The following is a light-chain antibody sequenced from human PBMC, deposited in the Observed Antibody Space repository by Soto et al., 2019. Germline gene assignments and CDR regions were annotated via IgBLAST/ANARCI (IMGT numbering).Light chain of an antibody. CDR2: DVT. J-gene: IGLJ2*01. CDR3: TSYTSDSSVI. CDR1: SSDIGGYRY. Sequence: QSGLTQPASVSGSPGQSVTISCTGTSSDIGGYRYVSWYQQRPGKAPKLMIHDVTNRPSGVSDRFSGSKSGNTASLTISGLQAEDEADYYCTSYTSDSSVIFGGGTKLIVL. V-gene: IGLV2-14*03.